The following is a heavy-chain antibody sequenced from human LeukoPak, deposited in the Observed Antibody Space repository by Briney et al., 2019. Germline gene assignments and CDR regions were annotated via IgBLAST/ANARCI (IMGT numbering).Heavy chain of an antibody. CDR3: ARGGSYRHYYYYYMDV. CDR2: ISSSGSTI. J-gene: IGHJ6*03. CDR1: GCTFSDYY. D-gene: IGHD1-26*01. Sequence: GGSLRLSCAASGCTFSDYYMSWIRQAPGKGREWVSYISSSGSTIYYADSVKGRFTISRDNAKNSLYLQMNSLRAEETAVYYCARGGSYRHYYYYYMDVWGKGTTVTVSS. V-gene: IGHV3-11*04.